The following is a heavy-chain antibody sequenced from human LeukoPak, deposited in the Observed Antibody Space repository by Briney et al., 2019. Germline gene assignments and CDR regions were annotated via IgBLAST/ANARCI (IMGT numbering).Heavy chain of an antibody. Sequence: GGSLRLSCAASGFTFSSYSMNWVRQAPGKGLEWVSSISSSSSYIYYADSVKGRFTISRDNAKYSLYLQMNSLRAEDTAVYFCAKRGVVIRVILVGFHKEAYYFDSWGQGALVTVSS. CDR3: AKRGVVIRVILVGFHKEAYYFDS. D-gene: IGHD3-22*01. CDR2: ISSSSSYI. CDR1: GFTFSSYS. J-gene: IGHJ4*02. V-gene: IGHV3-21*04.